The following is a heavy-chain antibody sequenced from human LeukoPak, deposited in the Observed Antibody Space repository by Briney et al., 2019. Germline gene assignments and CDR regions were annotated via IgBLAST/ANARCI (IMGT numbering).Heavy chain of an antibody. Sequence: GGSLRLSCAASGFSFSDYAMNWVRQAPGGGLEWVSSISFTGDIDYADSVKGRFTISRDNAKNSLFLQLSRLRVGDTAVYYCVREKSWGSGSHDFSYWGQGTLVTVSS. J-gene: IGHJ4*02. CDR2: ISFTGDI. V-gene: IGHV3-69-1*01. CDR1: GFSFSDYA. D-gene: IGHD3-3*01. CDR3: VREKSWGSGSHDFSY.